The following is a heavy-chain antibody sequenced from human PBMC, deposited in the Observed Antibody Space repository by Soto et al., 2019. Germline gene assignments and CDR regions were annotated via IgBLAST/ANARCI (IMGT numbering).Heavy chain of an antibody. Sequence: LLLAPGKGLEWIGYVIPGGSTSYNPSLKSRVTLSIDTSENQFSLKLNSMTAADTAVYYCARQRVLPAQYFFAYWGQGPLVT. D-gene: IGHD2-15*01. V-gene: IGHV4-61*07. CDR2: VIPGGST. J-gene: IGHJ4*02. CDR3: ARQRVLPAQYFFAY.